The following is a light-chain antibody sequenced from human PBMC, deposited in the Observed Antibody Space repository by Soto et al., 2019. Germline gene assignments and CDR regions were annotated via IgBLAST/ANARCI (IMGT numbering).Light chain of an antibody. V-gene: IGLV2-14*01. Sequence: QSALTQPASVSGSPGQSITISCTRSSSDVGGYNYVSWYQQHPGKAPKLMIYEVINRPSGVSNRFSGSKSGNTASLTISGLQAEDEADYYCSSYTTTSSVAFGGGTKLTVL. CDR1: SSDVGGYNY. CDR2: EVI. J-gene: IGLJ2*01. CDR3: SSYTTTSSVA.